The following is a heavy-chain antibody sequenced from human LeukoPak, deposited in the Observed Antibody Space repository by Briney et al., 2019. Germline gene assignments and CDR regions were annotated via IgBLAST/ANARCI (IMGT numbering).Heavy chain of an antibody. CDR1: GFTFITYA. J-gene: IGHJ5*02. CDR3: AKGYSSTWKGYFDP. V-gene: IGHV3-23*01. D-gene: IGHD6-13*01. CDR2: IGGSGGGT. Sequence: GGSLRLSCAASGFTFITYAMSWVRQAPGKGLEWVSAIGGSGGGTYYADSVKGRFTISRDNSKNTLFLQMNSLRADDTAVYYCAKGYSSTWKGYFDPWGQGTLATVSS.